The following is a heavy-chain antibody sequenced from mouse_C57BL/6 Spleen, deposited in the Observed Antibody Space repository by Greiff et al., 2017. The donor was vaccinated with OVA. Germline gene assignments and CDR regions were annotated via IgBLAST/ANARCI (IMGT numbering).Heavy chain of an antibody. J-gene: IGHJ4*01. CDR3: ARRGIYYDPYYAMDY. CDR2: IYPGDGDT. CDR1: GYAFSSYW. D-gene: IGHD2-4*01. V-gene: IGHV1-80*01. Sequence: VQLQQSGAELVKPGASVKISCKASGYAFSSYWMNWVKQRPGKGLEWIGQIYPGDGDTNYNGKFKGKATLTADKSSSTAYMQLSSLTSEDSAVYFCARRGIYYDPYYAMDYWGQGTSVTVSS.